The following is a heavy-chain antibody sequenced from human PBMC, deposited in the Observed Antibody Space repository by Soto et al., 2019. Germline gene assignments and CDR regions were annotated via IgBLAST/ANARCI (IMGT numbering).Heavy chain of an antibody. CDR2: IYHSGST. CDR3: ARWLGYCSSTSCYNGIAAAGSFDY. D-gene: IGHD2-2*02. CDR1: GGSFSGYY. Sequence: QVQLQQWGAGLLKPSETLSLTCVVSGGSFSGYYWSWIRQPPGKGLEWIGEIYHSGSTNYNPSLKSRVTISVDKSKNQFSLKLSSVTAADTAVYYCARWLGYCSSTSCYNGIAAAGSFDYWGQGTLVTVSS. V-gene: IGHV4-34*01. J-gene: IGHJ4*02.